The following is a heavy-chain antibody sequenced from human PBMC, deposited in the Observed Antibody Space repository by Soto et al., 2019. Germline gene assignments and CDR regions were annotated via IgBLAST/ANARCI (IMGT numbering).Heavy chain of an antibody. CDR1: GYAFTTYG. V-gene: IGHV1-18*01. D-gene: IGHD1-1*01. J-gene: IGHJ4*02. CDR3: ARGRYGDY. CDR2: ISAHNGNT. Sequence: QVHLVQSGAEVKKPGAPVKVSCKGSGYAFTTYGITWVRQAPGQGLEWMGWISAHNGNTNYAQKLQGRVTVTIGTSASTAYMELRSLRSDDTAVYYCARGRYGDYWGQGALVTFSS.